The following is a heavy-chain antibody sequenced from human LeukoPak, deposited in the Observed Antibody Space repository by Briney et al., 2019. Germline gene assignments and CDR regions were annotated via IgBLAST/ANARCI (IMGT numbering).Heavy chain of an antibody. D-gene: IGHD3-10*01. Sequence: GGSLRLSCAASGFTFSSYAMSWLRQAPGKGREGVLAISGSGGSTYYTDPGKGRFTISRDNSKNTLYLQMNSLRAEDTAVYYCAKAPYYGSGSSFYYFDYWGQGTLVTVSS. V-gene: IGHV3-23*01. J-gene: IGHJ4*02. CDR3: AKAPYYGSGSSFYYFDY. CDR2: ISGSGGST. CDR1: GFTFSSYA.